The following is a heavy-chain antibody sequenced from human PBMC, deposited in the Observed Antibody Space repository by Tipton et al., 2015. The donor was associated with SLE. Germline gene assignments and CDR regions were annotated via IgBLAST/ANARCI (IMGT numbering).Heavy chain of an antibody. D-gene: IGHD1/OR15-1a*01. CDR3: ARSRDKTTDAFDI. V-gene: IGHV4-61*02. Sequence: TLSLTCTVSGGSIRSGGYSWNWIRQPAGKGLEWIGRFYSGYTTYNPSLNSRATMSVDTSKNQLSLRLSSVTAADTAVYYCARSRDKTTDAFDIWGQGTMVTVSS. J-gene: IGHJ3*02. CDR1: GGSIRSGGYS. CDR2: FYSGYT.